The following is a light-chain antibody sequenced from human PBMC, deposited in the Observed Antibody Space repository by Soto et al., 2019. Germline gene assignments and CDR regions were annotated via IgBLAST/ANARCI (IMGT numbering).Light chain of an antibody. CDR2: KAP. J-gene: IGKJ1*01. V-gene: IGKV1-5*03. CDR1: QSLSTW. Sequence: DIHITQSPSTLSSSVGDRVTITCLASQSLSTWLAWYQQKPGKGPTLMIYKAPRLESGVPSRFSGSGSGTEFPLTTSRLKPADFANSYRRQSNNYSWKFGKGNQV. CDR3: RQSNNYSWK.